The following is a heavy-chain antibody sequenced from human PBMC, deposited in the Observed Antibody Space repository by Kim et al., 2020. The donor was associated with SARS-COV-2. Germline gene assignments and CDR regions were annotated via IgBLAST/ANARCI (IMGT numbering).Heavy chain of an antibody. J-gene: IGHJ5*02. CDR2: IYYSGST. Sequence: SETLSLTCTVSGGSISSSSYYWGWIRQPPGKGLEWIGNIYYSGSTYYNPSLKSRVTISVDTSKNQFSLKLSSVTAADTAVYYCARVETYYYDSSGLRFDP. CDR3: ARVETYYYDSSGLRFDP. D-gene: IGHD3-22*01. V-gene: IGHV4-39*07. CDR1: GGSISSSSYY.